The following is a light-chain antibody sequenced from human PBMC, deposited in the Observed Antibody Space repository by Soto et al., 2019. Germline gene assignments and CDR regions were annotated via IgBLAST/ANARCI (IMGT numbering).Light chain of an antibody. J-gene: IGKJ2*01. CDR2: GAS. CDR1: QDISNY. Sequence: DIQMTQSPSSLSASVGDRVTITCQASQDISNYLNWYQKKPGKAPTLLIYGASNLETGVPSRFSGSRSGTDYTFTISSLQPEDIATYYCQQYDNLPYTFGQGTKLEI. CDR3: QQYDNLPYT. V-gene: IGKV1-33*01.